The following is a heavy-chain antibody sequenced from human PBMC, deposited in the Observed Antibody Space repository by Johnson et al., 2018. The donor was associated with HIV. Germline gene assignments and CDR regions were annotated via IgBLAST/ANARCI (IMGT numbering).Heavy chain of an antibody. CDR2: ISYDGKNK. Sequence: QVQLVESGGGVVQPGRSLRLSCAASGFTFSSYGMHWVRQAPGKGLEWVAVISYDGKNKYYADSVKGRFTIARDKSKNTMYLQMSSLRAEDTAVYYCAGRESKGTVDAWGQGTMVTVSS. CDR3: AGRESKGTVDA. CDR1: GFTFSSYG. D-gene: IGHD3-10*01. J-gene: IGHJ3*01. V-gene: IGHV3-30*03.